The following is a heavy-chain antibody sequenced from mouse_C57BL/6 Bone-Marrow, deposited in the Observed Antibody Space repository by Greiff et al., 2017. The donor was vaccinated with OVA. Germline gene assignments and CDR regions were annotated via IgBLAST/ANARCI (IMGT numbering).Heavy chain of an antibody. J-gene: IGHJ1*03. CDR2: IDPENGDT. Sequence: VHVKQSGAELVRPGASVKLSCTASGFNIKDDYMHWVKQRPEQGLEWIGWIDPENGDTEYDSKFQGKATITADTSSNTAYLQLSSLTSEDTAVYYCTTYYYGSSYGWYFDVWGTGTTVTVSS. V-gene: IGHV14-4*01. CDR1: GFNIKDDY. D-gene: IGHD1-1*01. CDR3: TTYYYGSSYGWYFDV.